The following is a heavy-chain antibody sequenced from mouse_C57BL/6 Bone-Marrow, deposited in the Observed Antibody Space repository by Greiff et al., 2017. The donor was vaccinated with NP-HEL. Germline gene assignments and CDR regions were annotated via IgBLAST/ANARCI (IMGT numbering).Heavy chain of an antibody. CDR1: GYSITSGYY. CDR2: ISYDGSN. D-gene: IGHD1-1*01. Sequence: ESGPGLVKPSQSLSLTCSVTGYSITSGYYWNWIRQFPGNKLEWMGYISYDGSNNYNPSLKNRISITRDTSKNQFFLKLNSVTTEDTATYYCASYYGSSDWGQGTTLTVSS. CDR3: ASYYGSSD. V-gene: IGHV3-6*01. J-gene: IGHJ2*01.